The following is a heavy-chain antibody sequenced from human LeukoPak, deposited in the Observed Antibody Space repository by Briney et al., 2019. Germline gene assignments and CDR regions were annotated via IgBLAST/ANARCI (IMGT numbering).Heavy chain of an antibody. J-gene: IGHJ3*02. V-gene: IGHV1-46*04. Sequence: RASVTVSCKASGYSFTSYYMHWVRQAPGQGLQWMAIINVNGGTSTYAQKLQGRLTMTRDTSTSTVYMELSSLRSEDTAVYFCASASTVIDACDMWGQGTMVTVSS. CDR2: INVNGGTS. CDR1: GYSFTSYY. D-gene: IGHD2-21*02. CDR3: ASASTVIDACDM.